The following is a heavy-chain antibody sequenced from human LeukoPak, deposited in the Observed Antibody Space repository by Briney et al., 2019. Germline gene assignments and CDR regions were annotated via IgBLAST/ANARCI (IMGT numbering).Heavy chain of an antibody. CDR3: AKGSSSYD. V-gene: IGHV3-64*01. CDR1: GFTFSSYA. J-gene: IGHJ4*02. D-gene: IGHD6-6*01. Sequence: GGSLRLSCAASGFTFSSYAMHWVRQAPGKGLEYVSAISSNGGSTYYANSVKGRFTISRDNSKNTLYLQMNSLRAEDTAVYHCAKGSSSYDWGQGTLVTVSS. CDR2: ISSNGGST.